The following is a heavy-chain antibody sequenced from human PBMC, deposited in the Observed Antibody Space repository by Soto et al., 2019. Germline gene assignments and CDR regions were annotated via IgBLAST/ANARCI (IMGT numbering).Heavy chain of an antibody. V-gene: IGHV4-39*02. CDR3: ARDWYYDFWSGYPQGYYYYGMDV. CDR1: SSYASTTGHS. D-gene: IGHD3-3*01. J-gene: IGHJ6*02. Sequence: SETMSITCTVSSSYASTTGHSRIWIRQPPEKGLEWIGSIYYSGSTYYNPSLKSRVTISVDTSKNQFSLKLSSVTAADTAVYYCARDWYYDFWSGYPQGYYYYGMDVCCQGTTVT. CDR2: IYYSGST.